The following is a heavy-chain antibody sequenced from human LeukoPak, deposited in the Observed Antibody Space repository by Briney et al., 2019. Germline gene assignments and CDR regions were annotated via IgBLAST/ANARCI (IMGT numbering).Heavy chain of an antibody. D-gene: IGHD3-3*01. Sequence: GESLKISCKGSGYSFTSYWIGWVRQMPGKGLEWMGIIYPGDSDTRYSPSFQGQVTISADKSISTAYLQWSSLKASDTAMYYCARHLAHYDFWSGYWGFVDYWGQGTLVTVSS. CDR1: GYSFTSYW. CDR2: IYPGDSDT. CDR3: ARHLAHYDFWSGYWGFVDY. J-gene: IGHJ4*02. V-gene: IGHV5-51*01.